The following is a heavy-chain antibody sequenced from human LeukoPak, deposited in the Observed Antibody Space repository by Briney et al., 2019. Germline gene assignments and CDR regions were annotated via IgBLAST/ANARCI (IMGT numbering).Heavy chain of an antibody. J-gene: IGHJ2*01. Sequence: PSETLSLTCTVSGVSISSYYWSWIRQPPGKGLEWIGYIYYSGSTNYNPSLKSRVTISVDTSKNQFSLKLSSVTAADTAVYYCATLRYPYWYFDLWGRGTLVTVSS. D-gene: IGHD1-1*01. CDR3: ATLRYPYWYFDL. V-gene: IGHV4-59*08. CDR1: GVSISSYY. CDR2: IYYSGST.